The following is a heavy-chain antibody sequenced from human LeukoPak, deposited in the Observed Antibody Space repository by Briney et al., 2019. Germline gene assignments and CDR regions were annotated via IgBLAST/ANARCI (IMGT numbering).Heavy chain of an antibody. CDR2: VIPIFGTA. Sequence: GASVKVSCKASGGTFSSYAISWVRQAPGQGLEWMGGVIPIFGTANYAQKFQGRVTITADESTSTAYMELSSLRSDDTAVYYCARDVCSGGSCYFYGMDVWGQGTTVTVSS. V-gene: IGHV1-69*13. J-gene: IGHJ6*02. D-gene: IGHD2-15*01. CDR1: GGTFSSYA. CDR3: ARDVCSGGSCYFYGMDV.